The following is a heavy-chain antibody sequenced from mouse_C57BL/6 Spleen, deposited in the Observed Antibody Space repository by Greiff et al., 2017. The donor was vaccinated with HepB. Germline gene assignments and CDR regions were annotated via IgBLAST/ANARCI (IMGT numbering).Heavy chain of an antibody. J-gene: IGHJ2*01. CDR2: IDPENGDT. V-gene: IGHV14-4*01. CDR1: GFNFKDDY. Sequence: EVQLQQSGAELVRPGASVKLSCTASGFNFKDDYMHWVKQRPEQGLEWIGWIDPENGDTEYASKFQGKATITADTSSNTAYLQLSSLTSEDTAVYCCTTGWRRGVDYWGQGTTLTVAS. CDR3: TTGWRRGVDY. D-gene: IGHD2-3*01.